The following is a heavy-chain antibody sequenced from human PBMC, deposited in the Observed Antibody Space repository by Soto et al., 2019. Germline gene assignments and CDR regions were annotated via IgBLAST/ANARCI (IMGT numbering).Heavy chain of an antibody. CDR2: IYSGDTT. Sequence: EVQLVESGGGLIQPGGSLRLSCAASGFTVSSNYMSWVRQAPGQGLEWVSGIYSGDTTYYADSVKGRFTISRDHSKNTLYLQMNSLIAEDTAVYYCARDLRTLYGMDVWGQGTTVTVSS. V-gene: IGHV3-53*01. CDR1: GFTVSSNY. J-gene: IGHJ6*02. CDR3: ARDLRTLYGMDV.